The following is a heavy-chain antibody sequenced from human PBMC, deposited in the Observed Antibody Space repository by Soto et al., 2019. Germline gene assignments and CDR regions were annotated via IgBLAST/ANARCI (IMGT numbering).Heavy chain of an antibody. V-gene: IGHV3-11*01. D-gene: IGHD4-17*01. Sequence: QVQLVESGGGLVKPGGSLRLSCAASGFTFSDYYMSWIRQASGKGLEWVSYISSRGSTIYYADSVKGRFTISRDNAKNSLYVQMNSRRAEDTAVYYCARDHGDYRNYYYYYYMDVWGKGTTVTVSS. J-gene: IGHJ6*03. CDR2: ISSRGSTI. CDR3: ARDHGDYRNYYYYYYMDV. CDR1: GFTFSDYY.